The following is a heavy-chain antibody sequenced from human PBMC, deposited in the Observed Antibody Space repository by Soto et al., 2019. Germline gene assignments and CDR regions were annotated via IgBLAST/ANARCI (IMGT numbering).Heavy chain of an antibody. Sequence: QVPLQQWGAGLLMPSETLSLTCAVYGGSFSDYYWSWIRQTPGKWLEWIGEINHSGSTNYNTSLNSRATISGATSNNQFALKVSSVTAADTAVYYCARQIPSRESYGMDVWGQGTTVTVSS. V-gene: IGHV4-34*01. J-gene: IGHJ6*02. D-gene: IGHD6-6*01. CDR3: ARQIPSRESYGMDV. CDR1: GGSFSDYY. CDR2: INHSGST.